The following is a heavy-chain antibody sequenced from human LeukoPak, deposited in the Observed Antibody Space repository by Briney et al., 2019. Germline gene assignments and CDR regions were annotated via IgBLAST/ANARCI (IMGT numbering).Heavy chain of an antibody. D-gene: IGHD5-18*01. CDR1: GGSISSYY. V-gene: IGHV4-59*12. CDR3: ATAPEHPSYNYGLFFDY. J-gene: IGHJ4*02. Sequence: SETLSLTCTVSGGSISSYYWSWIRQPPGKGLEWIGYIYYSGSTNYNPSLKSRVTISVDKSKNQFSLKLDSVTAADTAVYYCATAPEHPSYNYGLFFDYWGQGTPVTVSS. CDR2: IYYSGST.